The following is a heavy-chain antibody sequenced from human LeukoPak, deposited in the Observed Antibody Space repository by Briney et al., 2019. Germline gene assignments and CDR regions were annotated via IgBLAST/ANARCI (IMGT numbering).Heavy chain of an antibody. CDR2: ISSSSSYI. Sequence: GGSLRLSCAASGFTFSSYSMTWVRQAPGKGLEWVSSISSSSSYIYYADSVKGRFTISRDNAKNSLYLQMNSLRAEDTAVYYCARDGEYSGYDWGNDYWGQGTLVTVSS. V-gene: IGHV3-21*01. J-gene: IGHJ4*02. CDR3: ARDGEYSGYDWGNDY. CDR1: GFTFSSYS. D-gene: IGHD5-12*01.